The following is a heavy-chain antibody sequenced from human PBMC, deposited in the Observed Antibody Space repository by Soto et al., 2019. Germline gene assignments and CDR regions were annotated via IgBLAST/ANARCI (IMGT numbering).Heavy chain of an antibody. D-gene: IGHD5-12*01. CDR3: ARSMARDGYNWYDAFDI. CDR2: IYNSGST. Sequence: QVQLQESGPGLVKPSQTLSLTCTVSGGSISSGGYYWSWIRQHPGKGLEWIGYIYNSGSTYYNPSLKGRVTISVDTSKNQFSLKLSSVTAADTAVYYCARSMARDGYNWYDAFDIWGQGTMVTVSS. J-gene: IGHJ3*02. V-gene: IGHV4-31*03. CDR1: GGSISSGGYY.